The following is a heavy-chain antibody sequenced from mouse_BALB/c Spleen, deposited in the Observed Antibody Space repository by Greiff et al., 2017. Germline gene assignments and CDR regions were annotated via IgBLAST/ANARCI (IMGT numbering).Heavy chain of an antibody. CDR1: GYSITSDYA. Sequence: EVQRVESGPGLVKPSQSLSLTCTVTGYSITSDYAWNWIRQFPGNKLEWMGYISYSGSTSYNPSLKSRISITRDTSKNQFFLQLNSVTTEDTATYYCARGGQLGLPYYAMDYWGQGTSVTVSS. V-gene: IGHV3-2*02. J-gene: IGHJ4*01. CDR3: ARGGQLGLPYYAMDY. D-gene: IGHD3-1*01. CDR2: ISYSGST.